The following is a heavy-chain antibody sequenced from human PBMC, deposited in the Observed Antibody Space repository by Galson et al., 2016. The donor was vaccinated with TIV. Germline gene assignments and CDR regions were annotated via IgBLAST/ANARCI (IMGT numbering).Heavy chain of an antibody. CDR3: ARVRDSYYFDS. CDR2: ISYDGSDQ. CDR1: GFTFCSYG. J-gene: IGHJ4*02. D-gene: IGHD2-21*02. V-gene: IGHV3-30*04. Sequence: SLRLSCAASGFTFCSYGFHWVRQAPGKGLEWVAFISYDGSDQNYADSVKGRFTISRDRSKSTLYLQMRSLRAEDTALYYCARVRDSYYFDSWGQGTLVTVSP.